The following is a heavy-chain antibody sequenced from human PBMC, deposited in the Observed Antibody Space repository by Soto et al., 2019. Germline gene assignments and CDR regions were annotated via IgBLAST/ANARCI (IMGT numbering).Heavy chain of an antibody. CDR2: IYYSGST. Sequence: LSLTCTVSGGSISSYYWSWIRQPPGKGLEWIGYIYYSGSTNYNPSLKSRVTISVDTSKNQFSLKLSSVTAADTAVYYCARDRVDSYGYGRDWYDPWSQGTLVTVSS. CDR1: GGSISSYY. V-gene: IGHV4-59*01. CDR3: ARDRVDSYGYGRDWYDP. D-gene: IGHD5-18*01. J-gene: IGHJ5*02.